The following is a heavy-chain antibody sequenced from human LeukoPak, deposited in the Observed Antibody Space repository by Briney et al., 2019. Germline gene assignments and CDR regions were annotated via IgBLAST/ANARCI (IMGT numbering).Heavy chain of an antibody. V-gene: IGHV4-59*01. D-gene: IGHD3-10*01. CDR3: ARAYYYGSGSYYLWFDP. CDR2: IYYSGST. CDR1: GGSISSYY. Sequence: SETLSLTCTVSGGSISSYYWSWIRQPPGKGLEWIGYIYYSGSTNYNPSLKSRVTISVGTSKNQFSLKLSSVTAADTAVYYCARAYYYGSGSYYLWFDPWGQGTLVTVSS. J-gene: IGHJ5*02.